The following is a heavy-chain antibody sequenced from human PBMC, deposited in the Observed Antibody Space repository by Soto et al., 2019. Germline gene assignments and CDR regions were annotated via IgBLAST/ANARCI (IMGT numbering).Heavy chain of an antibody. CDR3: ARGGSPGITGTLPYPNY. V-gene: IGHV3-33*01. CDR1: GFTFSSYG. CDR2: IWYDGSNK. D-gene: IGHD1-7*01. J-gene: IGHJ4*02. Sequence: GGSLRLSCAASGFTFSSYGMHWVRQAPGKGLEWVAVIWYDGSNKYYADSVKGRFTISRDNSKNTLYLQMNSLRAEDTAVYYCARGGSPGITGTLPYPNYWGQGTLVTVSS.